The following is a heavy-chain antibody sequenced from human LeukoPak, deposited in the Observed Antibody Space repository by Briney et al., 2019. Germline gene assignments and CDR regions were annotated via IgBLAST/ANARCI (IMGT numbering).Heavy chain of an antibody. V-gene: IGHV1-69*04. CDR3: ARVSGYNWNEGGHDY. Sequence: SVKVSFKASGGTFSSYAISWVRQAPGQGLEWMGRIIPILGIANYAQKFQGRVTITADKSTSTAYMELSSLRSEDTAVYYCARVSGYNWNEGGHDYWGQGTLVTVSS. CDR2: IIPILGIA. J-gene: IGHJ4*02. D-gene: IGHD1-20*01. CDR1: GGTFSSYA.